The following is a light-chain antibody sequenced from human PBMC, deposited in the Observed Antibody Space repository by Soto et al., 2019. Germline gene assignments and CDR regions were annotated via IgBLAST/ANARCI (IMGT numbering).Light chain of an antibody. Sequence: EIVMTQSPATLSVSPGERAALSCRASQSVSGNLAWYQEKPGQAPRLLIYGASPRAPGITARFSGSGSGTEFTLTLSSLQSEEFAGYYGQQYNDWFTFGPGPEVDIK. CDR2: GAS. J-gene: IGKJ3*01. CDR3: QQYNDWFT. V-gene: IGKV3-15*01. CDR1: QSVSGN.